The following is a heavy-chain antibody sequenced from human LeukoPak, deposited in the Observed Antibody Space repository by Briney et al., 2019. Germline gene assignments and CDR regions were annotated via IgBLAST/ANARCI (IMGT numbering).Heavy chain of an antibody. CDR1: GFTFSSYA. J-gene: IGHJ4*02. CDR2: IDSGGTT. CDR3: AKDSPRYYGSGSYYMN. D-gene: IGHD3-10*01. Sequence: GGSLRLPCAASGFTFSSYAMSWVRRAPGKGLEWVSTIDSGGTTYYADSVKGRFTISRDSSKNTLYLQMNSLRAEDTAVYYCAKDSPRYYGSGSYYMNWGQGTLVTVSS. V-gene: IGHV3-23*01.